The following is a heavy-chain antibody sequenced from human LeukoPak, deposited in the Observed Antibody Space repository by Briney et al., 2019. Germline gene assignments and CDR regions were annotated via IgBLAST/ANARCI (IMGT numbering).Heavy chain of an antibody. J-gene: IGHJ4*02. CDR3: ARRPGN. CDR2: IYSGGAI. CDR1: GFAVGSNY. D-gene: IGHD1-14*01. V-gene: IGHV3-53*01. Sequence: GGSLRLSCVASGFAVGSNYMSRVRQAPGKGLEWVSLIYSGGAIRYADSVKGRFTISRDSSKNTLFLQMNDLTVEDTARYYCARRPGNWGQGILVTVSS.